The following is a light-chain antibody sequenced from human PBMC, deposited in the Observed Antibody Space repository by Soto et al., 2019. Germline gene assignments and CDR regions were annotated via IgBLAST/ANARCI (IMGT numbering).Light chain of an antibody. CDR2: DVS. Sequence: QSGPDSPSSRSGAPGQSVTISCTGTNKEVVGYNYVSWYQQHPGKAPKLMIYDVSNRPSGVSNRFSGSKSGNTASLTISGLKAEDEADYYCSSSTSSSTPFYVFGTGTKVTVL. CDR1: NKEVVGYNY. V-gene: IGLV2-14*01. J-gene: IGLJ1*01. CDR3: SSSTSSSTPFYV.